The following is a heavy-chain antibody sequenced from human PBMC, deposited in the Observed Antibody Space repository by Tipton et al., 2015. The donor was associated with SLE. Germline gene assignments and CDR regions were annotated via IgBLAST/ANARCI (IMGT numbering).Heavy chain of an antibody. J-gene: IGHJ3*02. CDR2: VFYSGNT. CDR1: GDSVSSTNYY. CDR3: ASGILTGNAAFNI. V-gene: IGHV4-39*07. D-gene: IGHD3-9*01. Sequence: TLSLTCTVSGDSVSSTNYYWAWIRQPPGKGLEWIGSVFYSGNTYYNESLQSRVTISIDTSKNHFSLKLYSVTAADTAVYYCASGILTGNAAFNIWGPGTMVTVSS.